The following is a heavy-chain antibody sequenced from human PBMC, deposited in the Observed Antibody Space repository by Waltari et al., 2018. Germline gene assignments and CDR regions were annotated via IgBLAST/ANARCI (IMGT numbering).Heavy chain of an antibody. V-gene: IGHV4-38-2*01. J-gene: IGHJ4*02. CDR3: SRQVLGYCTSAACRRLES. CDR2: IYHAGDT. D-gene: IGHD2-2*03. Sequence: QVQLQESGPGQVKPSGTLSLTCDVNGYSINSGSYWRWIRQSPGKGLEWIATIYHAGDTFYNPSLKSRVTISMDTSKNQFSLKLNSVTAADTAVYFCSRQVLGYCTSAACRRLESWGQGTLVTVSS. CDR1: GYSINSGSY.